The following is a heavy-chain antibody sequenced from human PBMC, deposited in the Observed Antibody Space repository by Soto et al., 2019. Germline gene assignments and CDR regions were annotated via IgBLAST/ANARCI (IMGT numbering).Heavy chain of an antibody. J-gene: IGHJ5*02. CDR1: GFTFSSYA. Sequence: QVQLVESGGGVVQPGRSLRLSCAASGFTFSSYAMHWVRQAPGKGLEWVAVISYDGSNKYYADSVKGRFTISRDNSKNTLYLQMNSLRAEDTAVYYCARDSGMYYYDSSGYEWFDPWGQGTLVTASS. D-gene: IGHD3-22*01. CDR2: ISYDGSNK. V-gene: IGHV3-30-3*01. CDR3: ARDSGMYYYDSSGYEWFDP.